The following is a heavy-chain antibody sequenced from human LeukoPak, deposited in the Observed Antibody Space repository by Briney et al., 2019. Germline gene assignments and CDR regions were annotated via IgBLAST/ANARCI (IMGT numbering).Heavy chain of an antibody. CDR1: GGSISSYY. Sequence: SETLSLTCTVSGGSISSYYWSWIRQPPGKGLEWIGYIYYSGSTNYNPSLKSRVTISVDTSKNQFSLKLSSVTAADTAVYYCARVVTSIAARMGRKLNYFDYWGQGTLVTVSS. CDR3: ARVVTSIAARMGRKLNYFDY. V-gene: IGHV4-59*01. CDR2: IYYSGST. D-gene: IGHD6-6*01. J-gene: IGHJ4*02.